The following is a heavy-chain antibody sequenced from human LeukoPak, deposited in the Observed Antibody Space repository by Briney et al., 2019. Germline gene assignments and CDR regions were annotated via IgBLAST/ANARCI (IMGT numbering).Heavy chain of an antibody. Sequence: SETLSLTCTVSGGSISSYYWSWIRQPPGKGLEWIGYIYYSGGTNYNPSLKSRVTISVDTSKNQFSLKLSSVTAADTAVYYCARHSGLYFDYWGQGTLVTVSS. CDR1: GGSISSYY. CDR3: ARHSGLYFDY. CDR2: IYYSGGT. J-gene: IGHJ4*02. V-gene: IGHV4-59*08. D-gene: IGHD3-10*01.